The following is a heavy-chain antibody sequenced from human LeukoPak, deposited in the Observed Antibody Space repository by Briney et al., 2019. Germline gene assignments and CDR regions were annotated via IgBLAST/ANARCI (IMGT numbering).Heavy chain of an antibody. CDR1: GGSISSGGYY. J-gene: IGHJ6*02. CDR2: IYYSGST. D-gene: IGHD6-19*01. CDR3: ARMRLVNYYYYYGMDV. Sequence: SQTLSLTCTVSGGSISSGGYYWSWIRQHPGKGLEWIGYIYYSGSTYYNPSLKSRVTISVDTSKNQISLKLSSVTAADTAVYYCARMRLVNYYYYYGMDVWGQGTTVTVSS. V-gene: IGHV4-31*03.